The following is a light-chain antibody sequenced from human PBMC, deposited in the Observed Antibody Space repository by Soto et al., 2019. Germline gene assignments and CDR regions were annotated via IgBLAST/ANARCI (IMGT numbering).Light chain of an antibody. CDR2: VNSDGTH. J-gene: IGLJ1*01. Sequence: QLVLTQSPSASASLGASVKVTCTLTSEHRTYAIAWLQQQPEKGPRYLMKVNSDGTHRKGDGIPDRFSGSSSGAERYLTISSLQSDDEADYYCQTWVTGTQSDVFGTGTKLTVL. CDR3: QTWVTGTQSDV. V-gene: IGLV4-69*01. CDR1: SEHRTYA.